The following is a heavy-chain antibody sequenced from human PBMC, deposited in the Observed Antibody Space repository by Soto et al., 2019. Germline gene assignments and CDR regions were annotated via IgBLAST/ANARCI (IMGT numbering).Heavy chain of an antibody. CDR1: GFTFRSYG. J-gene: IGHJ3*02. D-gene: IGHD1-26*01. CDR3: AKGGVGSTSNAFDI. V-gene: IGHV3-30*18. CDR2: ISYDGSSK. Sequence: LRLSCAASGFTFRSYGMHWVRQAPGKGLEWVTVISYDGSSKYYADSVKGRFTISRDNSKNTLYLQMHSLRPEDTALYYCAKGGVGSTSNAFDIWGQGTMVTVSS.